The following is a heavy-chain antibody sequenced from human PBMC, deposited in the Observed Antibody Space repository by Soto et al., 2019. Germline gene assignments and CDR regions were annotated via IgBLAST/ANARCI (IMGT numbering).Heavy chain of an antibody. V-gene: IGHV1-18*01. CDR3: ARDLLTTVTHRDFDY. CDR2: GSAYNGDT. J-gene: IGHJ4*02. D-gene: IGHD4-17*01. Sequence: QVQMVQSASEVKEPGASVKVSCKTSGYSFTTHGISWVRQAPGQGLEWMGWGSAYNGDTNYAPGLPDRVNMTTDTSASTAYMELRSLTSDDTAVYYCARDLLTTVTHRDFDYWGQGTLVTVSS. CDR1: GYSFTTHG.